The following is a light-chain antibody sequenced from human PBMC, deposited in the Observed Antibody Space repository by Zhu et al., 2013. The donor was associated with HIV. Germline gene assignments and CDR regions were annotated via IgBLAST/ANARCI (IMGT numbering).Light chain of an antibody. CDR2: GAS. CDR3: QQYGNSPWT. Sequence: EIVMTQSPATLSLSPGERAALSCRASQSVSSTYLAWYQQKPGQAPRLLIYGASSRATDIPDRFSGSGSGTDFTLTISRLDPEDFAVYYCQQYGNSPWTFGQGTKVEIK. J-gene: IGKJ1*01. V-gene: IGKV3-20*01. CDR1: QSVSSTY.